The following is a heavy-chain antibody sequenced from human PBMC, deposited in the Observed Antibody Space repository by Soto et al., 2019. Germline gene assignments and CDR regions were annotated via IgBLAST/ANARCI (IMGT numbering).Heavy chain of an antibody. CDR3: ARDSIRYSNYDFYYYYDGMDV. D-gene: IGHD4-4*01. CDR1: GGSVSSGSYY. J-gene: IGHJ6*02. CDR2: IYYSGST. Sequence: QVQLQESGPGLVKPSETLSLTCTVSGGSVSSGSYYWSWIRQPPGKGLEWIGYIYYSGSTNYNPSLKSRVTISVDTSKNQFSLKLSAVTAADTAVYYCARDSIRYSNYDFYYYYDGMDVWGQGTTVTVSS. V-gene: IGHV4-61*01.